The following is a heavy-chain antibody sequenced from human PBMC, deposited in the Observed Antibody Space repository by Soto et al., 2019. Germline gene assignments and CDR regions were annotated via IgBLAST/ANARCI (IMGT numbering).Heavy chain of an antibody. Sequence: ASVKVSCNASGYTFTGYAIHWVRQAPGQRLEWMGWINGGNGDTKYSQKFQGRVTITRDTSASTAYMELTSLGSEDTAVYHCARGYCSSTSCQYYFDFWGQVPPVTVSS. CDR3: ARGYCSSTSCQYYFDF. V-gene: IGHV1-3*01. CDR2: INGGNGDT. J-gene: IGHJ4*02. CDR1: GYTFTGYA. D-gene: IGHD2-2*01.